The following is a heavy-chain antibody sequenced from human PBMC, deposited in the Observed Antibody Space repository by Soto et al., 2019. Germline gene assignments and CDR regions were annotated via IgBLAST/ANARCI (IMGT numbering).Heavy chain of an antibody. CDR3: ARRKERSGPNYLDS. V-gene: IGHV1-8*01. CDR1: GYTFITYD. D-gene: IGHD6-25*01. J-gene: IGHJ4*02. Sequence: GASVKVSCKAAGYTFITYDINWVRQATGQGLEWMGWMNPSNGNAGYAQKFQGRLTMTRNTSISTAYMELSSLRSDDTAVYFCARRKERSGPNYLDSWCQGSLVTVSS. CDR2: MNPSNGNA.